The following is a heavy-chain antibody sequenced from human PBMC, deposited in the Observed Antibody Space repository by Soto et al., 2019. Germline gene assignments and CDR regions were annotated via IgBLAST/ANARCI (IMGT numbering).Heavy chain of an antibody. Sequence: SEPLSLTCAVSGGSISSGGYSWSWIRQQPGKGQEKIGYIYHSGSTYYNQSLKSRDTISVDRSKNQFSLKLSSVTAADTAVYYCASGRYCSGGSCYPFDYWGQGTLVTVSS. CDR1: GGSISSGGYS. CDR2: IYHSGST. V-gene: IGHV4-30-2*01. CDR3: ASGRYCSGGSCYPFDY. D-gene: IGHD2-15*01. J-gene: IGHJ4*02.